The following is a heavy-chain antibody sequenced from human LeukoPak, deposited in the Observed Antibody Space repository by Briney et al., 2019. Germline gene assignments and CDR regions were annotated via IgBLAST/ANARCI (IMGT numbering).Heavy chain of an antibody. CDR2: ISGSGSTI. V-gene: IGHV3-48*03. Sequence: GGSLRLSCAASGFTFSRYEMNWVRQAPGKGLEWVSYISGSGSTIYYGASVKGRFTISRDNAKNSLYVQMNSLRAEDTAIYYCARGEIVGYGANDYYFDYWGQGTLVTVSS. CDR3: ARGEIVGYGANDYYFDY. J-gene: IGHJ4*02. D-gene: IGHD4/OR15-4a*01. CDR1: GFTFSRYE.